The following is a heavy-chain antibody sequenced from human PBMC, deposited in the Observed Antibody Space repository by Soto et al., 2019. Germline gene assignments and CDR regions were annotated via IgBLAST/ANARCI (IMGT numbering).Heavy chain of an antibody. Sequence: QVQLVQSGAEVKKTGSSVKVSWKASGGTFSSYAISWVRQAPGQGLEWMGGIIPIFGTANYAQKFQGRVTITADESTSTAYMELSSLRSEDTAVYYCARGIDYVEAYGMDVWGQGTTVTVSS. CDR2: IIPIFGTA. CDR1: GGTFSSYA. CDR3: ARGIDYVEAYGMDV. J-gene: IGHJ6*02. D-gene: IGHD3-10*02. V-gene: IGHV1-69*01.